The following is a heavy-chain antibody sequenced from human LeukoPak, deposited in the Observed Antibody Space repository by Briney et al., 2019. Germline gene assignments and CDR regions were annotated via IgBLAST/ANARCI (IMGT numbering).Heavy chain of an antibody. V-gene: IGHV1-69*06. J-gene: IGHJ5*02. CDR2: IIPIFGTA. Sequence: ASVKVSCKASGGTFSSYAISWVRQAPGQGLEWMGGIIPIFGTANYAQKFQGRVTITADKSTSTAYMELSSLRSEDTAVYYCARDRYVGASKENWFDPWGQGTLVTVSS. CDR1: GGTFSSYA. D-gene: IGHD1-26*01. CDR3: ARDRYVGASKENWFDP.